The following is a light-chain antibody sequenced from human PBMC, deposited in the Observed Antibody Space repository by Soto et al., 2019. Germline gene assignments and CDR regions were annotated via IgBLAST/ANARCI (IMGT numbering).Light chain of an antibody. CDR1: SSDVWTYNL. CDR3: CSYAVSSWGYV. J-gene: IGLJ1*01. V-gene: IGLV2-23*02. Sequence: QSVLTQPASVSGSPGQSITISCTGTSSDVWTYNLVSWYQQYPGKAPKLLIYEVSQWPSGISDRFSGSKSGNTASLTISWLQAEDEADYYCCSYAVSSWGYVFGTVTKLTVL. CDR2: EVS.